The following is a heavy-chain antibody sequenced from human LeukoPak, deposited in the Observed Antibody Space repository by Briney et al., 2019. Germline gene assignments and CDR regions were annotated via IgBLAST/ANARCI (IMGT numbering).Heavy chain of an antibody. V-gene: IGHV3-74*03. CDR3: ARDLGYGDCSDY. CDR2: INGDGSST. CDR1: GFTFSTHC. D-gene: IGHD4-17*01. Sequence: GGSLRLSCAASGFTFSTHCMHWVRQDPGKGLVWVSRINGDGSSTTYADSVKGRFIISRDNAKNMLYLQMNSLSAEDTAVYYCARDLGYGDCSDYWGQGTLVTVSS. J-gene: IGHJ4*02.